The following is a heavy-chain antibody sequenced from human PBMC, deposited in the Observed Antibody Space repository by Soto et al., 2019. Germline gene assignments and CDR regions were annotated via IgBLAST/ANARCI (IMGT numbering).Heavy chain of an antibody. V-gene: IGHV1-18*01. J-gene: IGHJ5*02. Sequence: ASVKLSCEASGDSFTSYGISWVRQAPGQGLEWMGWINPYNGNTNYAQKLQGRVTMTTDTSTSTAYMELRSLRSDDTAVYYCARDPVGGNWFDPWGQGTLVTVSS. D-gene: IGHD1-26*01. CDR3: ARDPVGGNWFDP. CDR2: INPYNGNT. CDR1: GDSFTSYG.